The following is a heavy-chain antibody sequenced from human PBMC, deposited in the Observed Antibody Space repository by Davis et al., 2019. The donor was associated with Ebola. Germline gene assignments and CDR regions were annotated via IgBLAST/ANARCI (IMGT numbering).Heavy chain of an antibody. CDR1: GGSISSSSYY. Sequence: MPSETLSLTCTVPGGSISSSSYYWGWIRQPPGKGLEWIGSIYYSGSTYYNPSLKSRVTISVDTSKNQFSLKLSSVTAADTAVYYCARDRSYDSSGYYDYWGQGTLVTVSS. D-gene: IGHD3-22*01. V-gene: IGHV4-39*07. CDR2: IYYSGST. J-gene: IGHJ4*02. CDR3: ARDRSYDSSGYYDY.